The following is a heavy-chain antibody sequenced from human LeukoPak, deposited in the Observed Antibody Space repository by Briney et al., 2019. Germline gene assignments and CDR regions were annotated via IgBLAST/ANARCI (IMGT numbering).Heavy chain of an antibody. CDR2: IYYSGST. V-gene: IGHV4-59*08. Sequence: TSETLSLTCTVSGGSISSYYWSWIRQPPGKGLEWIGYIYYSGSTNYNPSLESRVTISVDTSKTQFSLKLSSVTAADTAVYYCARLGSARWFDYWGQGTLVTVSS. CDR1: GGSISSYY. J-gene: IGHJ4*02. CDR3: ARLGSARWFDY. D-gene: IGHD6-6*01.